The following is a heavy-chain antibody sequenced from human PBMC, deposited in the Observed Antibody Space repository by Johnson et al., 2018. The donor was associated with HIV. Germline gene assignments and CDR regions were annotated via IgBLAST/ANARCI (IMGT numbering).Heavy chain of an antibody. CDR1: RFTFGDYA. CDR2: IRSKAYGETT. J-gene: IGHJ3*02. CDR3: ARASSGWSLGGAFDI. Sequence: EVQLLESGGGVVQPGRSLRLSCTASRFTFGDYAMSWFRQAPGKGLEWVTFIRSKAYGETTEYAASVKGRFTISRDNANNSLYLQMNSLRAEDTAIYYCARASSGWSLGGAFDIWGQGTVVTVSS. V-gene: IGHV3-49*03. D-gene: IGHD6-19*01.